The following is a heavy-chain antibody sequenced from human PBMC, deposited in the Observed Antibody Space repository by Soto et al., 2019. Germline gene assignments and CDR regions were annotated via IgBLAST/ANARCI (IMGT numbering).Heavy chain of an antibody. CDR1: GFAFSSYA. CDR2: ISYDGSDK. V-gene: IGHV3-30*18. D-gene: IGHD3-16*02. CDR3: AKALGELSPESYDY. J-gene: IGHJ4*02. Sequence: QEQLVESGGGVVQPGRSLRLSCAASGFAFSSYAMHWVRQAPGKGLEWVAVISYDGSDKYHADSVNGRFTISRDNSKNTLNLQMNSLRADDTAVYYCAKALGELSPESYDYWGQGTLITVST.